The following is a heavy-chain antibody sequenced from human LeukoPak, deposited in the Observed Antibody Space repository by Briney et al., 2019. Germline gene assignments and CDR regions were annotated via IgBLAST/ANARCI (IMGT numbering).Heavy chain of an antibody. CDR2: ISGSGDIT. D-gene: IGHD3-10*01. J-gene: IGHJ4*02. Sequence: GGSLRLSCAASGFTFSSYAMSWVRQAPGKGLEYVSLISGSGDITYYAPSLKDRFTISRDNSKNTLYLQMHSLRAEDTAVYYCAARPGDLAVPFDYWGQGTLVTVSS. CDR1: GFTFSSYA. CDR3: AARPGDLAVPFDY. V-gene: IGHV3-23*01.